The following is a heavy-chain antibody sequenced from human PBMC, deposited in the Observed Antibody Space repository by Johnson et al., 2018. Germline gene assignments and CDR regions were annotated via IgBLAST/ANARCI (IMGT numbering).Heavy chain of an antibody. D-gene: IGHD6-6*01. CDR3: ARGVVEGYSSSGTAEYFQH. Sequence: VQLQESGGGLAQPGGSLRFYCAASGFTFSRYWMHWVRQAPGKGLVWVSRINSDGSSTRYADSVKGRFTNTRENAKNTLYLQMNSLRAEDTAVYYCARGVVEGYSSSGTAEYFQHWGQGTLVTVSS. CDR2: INSDGSST. J-gene: IGHJ1*01. CDR1: GFTFSRYW. V-gene: IGHV3-74*01.